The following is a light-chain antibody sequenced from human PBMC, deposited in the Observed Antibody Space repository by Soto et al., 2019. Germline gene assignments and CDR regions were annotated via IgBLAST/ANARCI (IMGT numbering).Light chain of an antibody. CDR3: QQRTNWPDT. J-gene: IGKJ5*01. V-gene: IGKV3-11*01. CDR2: GSY. Sequence: EIVLTQSPDTLSLSPGEIATLSCRASQSIGSSLAWYQQKPGQAPRLLMYGSYHRATGIPARFSGSGSGTDFTLTISSLEPEDFAVYYCQQRTNWPDTFGQGTRLEIK. CDR1: QSIGSS.